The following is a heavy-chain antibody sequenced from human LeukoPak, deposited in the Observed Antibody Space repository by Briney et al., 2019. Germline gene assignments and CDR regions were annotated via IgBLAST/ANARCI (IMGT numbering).Heavy chain of an antibody. CDR2: MKGDESEI. Sequence: GGSLRLSCAASGFTFSTYWMTWVRQAPGKGLEWVANMKGDESEIHYVDSVKGRFTISRDNAKNSLYLQMNSLRAEDTAVYYCALDLVGATPYWGQGTLVTVSS. J-gene: IGHJ4*02. CDR1: GFTFSTYW. D-gene: IGHD1-26*01. V-gene: IGHV3-7*01. CDR3: ALDLVGATPY.